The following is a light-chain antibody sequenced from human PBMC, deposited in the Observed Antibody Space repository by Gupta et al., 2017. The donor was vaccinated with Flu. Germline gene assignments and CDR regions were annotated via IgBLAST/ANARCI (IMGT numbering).Light chain of an antibody. Sequence: DIQMTQSPSTLSASVGDRVTIPCRASQSISSWLAWYQQKPGKAPKVLIYKASSLESGIPSRFSGSGSGTEFTLTISSLQPEDFATYYCQQYNSYRLTFGGGTKVEIK. CDR2: KAS. V-gene: IGKV1-5*03. CDR3: QQYNSYRLT. CDR1: QSISSW. J-gene: IGKJ4*01.